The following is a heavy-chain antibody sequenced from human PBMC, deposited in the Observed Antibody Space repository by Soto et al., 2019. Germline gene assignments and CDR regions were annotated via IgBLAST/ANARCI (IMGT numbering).Heavy chain of an antibody. Sequence: SGPTLVNPTQTLTLTCTFSGFSLSTSGMCVSWIRQPPGKALEWLALIDWDDDKYYSTSLKTRLTISKDTSKNQVVLTMTNMDPVETATYSCARAGGAAAPFDYWGQGTLVTVSS. J-gene: IGHJ4*02. CDR2: IDWDDDK. V-gene: IGHV2-70*01. D-gene: IGHD6-13*01. CDR3: ARAGGAAAPFDY. CDR1: GFSLSTSGMC.